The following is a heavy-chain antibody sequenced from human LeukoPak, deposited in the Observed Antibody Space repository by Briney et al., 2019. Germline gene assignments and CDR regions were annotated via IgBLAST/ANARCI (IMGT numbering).Heavy chain of an antibody. D-gene: IGHD3-9*01. CDR1: GGTFSSYA. Sequence: SVKVSCKASGGTFSSYAISWVRQAPGQGLEWMGGIIPIFGTANYAQKFQGRVTITAGESTSTAYMELSSLRSEDTAVYYCARAFSQYYDILTGYHSFDYWGQGTLVTVSS. J-gene: IGHJ4*02. CDR3: ARAFSQYYDILTGYHSFDY. CDR2: IIPIFGTA. V-gene: IGHV1-69*01.